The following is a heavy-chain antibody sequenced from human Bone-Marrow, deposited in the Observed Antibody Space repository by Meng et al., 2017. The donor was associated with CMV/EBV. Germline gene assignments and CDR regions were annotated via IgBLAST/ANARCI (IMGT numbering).Heavy chain of an antibody. CDR1: GYTFSTYD. CDR3: ARTQIAVEAGGKKTKYYYYGLDV. CDR2: MNANSGNT. J-gene: IGHJ6*02. Sequence: ASVKVSCKASGYTFSTYDINWVRLATGQGLEWMGWMNANSGNTGYAQKFQGRVSMTRDTSTSTAYMELSSLRSDDTAVYYCARTQIAVEAGGKKTKYYYYGLDVWGQGTTVTVSS. D-gene: IGHD6-13*01. V-gene: IGHV1-8*02.